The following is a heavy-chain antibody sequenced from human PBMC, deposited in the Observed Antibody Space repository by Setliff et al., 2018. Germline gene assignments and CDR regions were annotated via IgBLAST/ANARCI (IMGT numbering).Heavy chain of an antibody. CDR1: GDSFSDYY. J-gene: IGHJ3*02. Sequence: SETLSLTCAVYGDSFSDYYWSWIRQPPGKGLEWIEEINHRGSTNYSPSLRSRVTMSVDSSKKQLSLKLTTVTAADTAVYYCARGRMRGSCSGPSCTYDPFDIWGQGTPVTVS. CDR3: ARGRMRGSCSGPSCTYDPFDI. D-gene: IGHD2-2*01. CDR2: INHRGST. V-gene: IGHV4-34*01.